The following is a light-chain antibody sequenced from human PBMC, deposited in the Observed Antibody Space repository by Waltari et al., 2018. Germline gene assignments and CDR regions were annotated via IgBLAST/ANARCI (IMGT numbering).Light chain of an antibody. J-gene: IGLJ2*01. CDR3: AAWDDSLSALV. Sequence: QSVLTQPPSASGTPGQRVTISCSGSSSNIGSNTVNWYQQLPGTAPKLLIYSNNQRPSGVPDRFSGSKSGTSASLAISGLQSEDEADYYCAAWDDSLSALVFGGGTQLTVL. CDR1: SSNIGSNT. V-gene: IGLV1-44*01. CDR2: SNN.